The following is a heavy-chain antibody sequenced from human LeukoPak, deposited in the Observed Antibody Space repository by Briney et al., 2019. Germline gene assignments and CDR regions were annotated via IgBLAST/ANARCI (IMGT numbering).Heavy chain of an antibody. CDR2: INHSGST. V-gene: IGHV4-34*01. D-gene: IGHD6-19*01. Sequence: PSETLSLTRAVYGGSFSGYYWSWIRQPPGKGLEWIGEINHSGSTNYNPSLKSRVTISVDTSKNQFSLKLSSVTAADTAVYYCAREEMAGNLFDYWGQGTLVTVSS. J-gene: IGHJ4*02. CDR3: AREEMAGNLFDY. CDR1: GGSFSGYY.